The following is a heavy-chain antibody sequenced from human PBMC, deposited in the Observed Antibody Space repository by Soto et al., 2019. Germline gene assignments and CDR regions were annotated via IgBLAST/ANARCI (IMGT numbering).Heavy chain of an antibody. CDR3: ARVICSSTSCYGLTPPFDY. CDR1: GFTFSSYS. Sequence: GGSLRLSCAASGFTFSSYSMNWVRQAPGKGLEWVSSISSSSSYIYYADSVKGRFTISRDNAKNSLYLQMNSLRAEDTAVYYCARVICSSTSCYGLTPPFDYWGQGTLVTV. CDR2: ISSSSSYI. D-gene: IGHD2-2*01. J-gene: IGHJ4*02. V-gene: IGHV3-21*01.